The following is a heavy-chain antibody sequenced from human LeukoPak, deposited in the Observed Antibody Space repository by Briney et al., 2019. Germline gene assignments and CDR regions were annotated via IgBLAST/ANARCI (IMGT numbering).Heavy chain of an antibody. D-gene: IGHD4-17*01. Sequence: ASVKDSCKASGYTFTGYYMHWVRQAPGQGLEWMGWINPNSGGTNYAQKFQGRVTMTRDTSISTAYMELSRLRSDDTAVYYCARVLSKSMTTVTLGYWGQGTLVTVSS. J-gene: IGHJ4*02. CDR1: GYTFTGYY. CDR2: INPNSGGT. V-gene: IGHV1-2*02. CDR3: ARVLSKSMTTVTLGY.